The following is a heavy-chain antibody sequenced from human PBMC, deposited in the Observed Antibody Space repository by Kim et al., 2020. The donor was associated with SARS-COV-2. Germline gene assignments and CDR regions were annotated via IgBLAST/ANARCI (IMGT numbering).Heavy chain of an antibody. Sequence: SETLSLTCTVSGGSISSSSYYWGWIRQPPGKGLEWIGSIYYSGSTYYNPSLKSRVTISVDTSKNQFSLKLSSVTAADTAVYYCARVWFGERAFDIWGQGTMVTVSS. V-gene: IGHV4-39*01. CDR3: ARVWFGERAFDI. CDR1: GGSISSSSYY. CDR2: IYYSGST. D-gene: IGHD3-10*01. J-gene: IGHJ3*02.